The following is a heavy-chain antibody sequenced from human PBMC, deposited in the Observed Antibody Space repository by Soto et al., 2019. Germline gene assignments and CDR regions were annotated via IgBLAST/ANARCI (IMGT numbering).Heavy chain of an antibody. J-gene: IGHJ4*02. CDR2: INHSGST. CDR3: ASRGYSAGLSY. Sequence: SETLSLTCAVYGGSFSGYYWSWIRQPPGKGLEWIGEINHSGSTNYNPSLKSRVTISVDTSKNQFSLKLSSVTAADTAVYYCASRGYSAGLSYWGQGTLGSVS. D-gene: IGHD5-18*01. V-gene: IGHV4-34*01. CDR1: GGSFSGYY.